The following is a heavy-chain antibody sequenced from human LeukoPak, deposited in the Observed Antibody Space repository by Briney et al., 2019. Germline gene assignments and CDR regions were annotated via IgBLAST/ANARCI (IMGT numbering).Heavy chain of an antibody. Sequence: ASVKVSCKASGYTFTSYTIHWVRRALGQRLEWMGWINTGNGNTEYSQKFQGRVTVTTDTSASTAYMELSSLRSEHTAVYYCARCGYSDAWSCDHWGQGTLVTVSS. CDR1: GYTFTSYT. J-gene: IGHJ5*02. V-gene: IGHV1-3*04. D-gene: IGHD5-18*01. CDR3: ARCGYSDAWSCDH. CDR2: INTGNGNT.